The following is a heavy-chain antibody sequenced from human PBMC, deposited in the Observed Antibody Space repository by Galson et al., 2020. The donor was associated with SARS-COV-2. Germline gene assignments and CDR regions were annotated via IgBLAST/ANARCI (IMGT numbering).Heavy chain of an antibody. CDR3: ARGYSSSWYFG. CDR1: GYSISSGYY. J-gene: IGHJ4*02. V-gene: IGHV4-38-2*01. Sequence: SETLSLTCAVSGYSISSGYYWGWIRQPPGKGLEWIGSIYHSGSTYYNPSLKSRVTISVDTSKNLFSLKLSSVTAADTAVYYCARGYSSSWYFGWGQGTLVTVSS. CDR2: IYHSGST. D-gene: IGHD6-13*01.